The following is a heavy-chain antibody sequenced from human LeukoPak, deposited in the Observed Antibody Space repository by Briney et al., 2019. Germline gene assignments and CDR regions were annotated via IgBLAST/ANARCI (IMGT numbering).Heavy chain of an antibody. CDR2: ISAYNGNT. Sequence: ASVTVSCKASGYTFTSYGISWVRQAPGQGLEWMGWISAYNGNTNYAQKLQGRVTMTTDTSTSTAYMELRSLRSDDTAVYYCARERRYSSSWYGYYYYYMDVWGKGTTVTISS. D-gene: IGHD6-13*01. CDR1: GYTFTSYG. J-gene: IGHJ6*03. V-gene: IGHV1-18*01. CDR3: ARERRYSSSWYGYYYYYMDV.